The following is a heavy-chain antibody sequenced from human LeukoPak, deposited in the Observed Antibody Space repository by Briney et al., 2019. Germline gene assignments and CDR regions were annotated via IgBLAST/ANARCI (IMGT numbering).Heavy chain of an antibody. V-gene: IGHV1-2*02. CDR1: GYTFSGYY. Sequence: ASVKVSCKASGYTFSGYYMHWVRQAPGQGLEWMGWINPNSGDRNNAQKFQGRVNMTSDTSISTAYMELSRLRSDDTAVYYCARAVAEVVNWFDPWGQGTLVTVSS. CDR2: INPNSGDR. CDR3: ARAVAEVVNWFDP. J-gene: IGHJ5*02. D-gene: IGHD6-13*01.